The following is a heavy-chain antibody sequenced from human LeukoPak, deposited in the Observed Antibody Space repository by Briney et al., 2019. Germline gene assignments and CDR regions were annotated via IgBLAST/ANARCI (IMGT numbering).Heavy chain of an antibody. CDR1: GFTFSSYS. CDR2: ISSSSSYI. Sequence: PGGSLRLSCAASGFTFSSYSMNWVRQAPGKGLEWVSSISSSSSYIYYADSVKGRFTISRDNAKNSLYLQMNSLRAEDTAVYYCARVWTVAGSRGASFIIPPWGQGTLVTVSS. J-gene: IGHJ4*02. CDR3: ARVWTVAGSRGASFIIPP. D-gene: IGHD6-19*01. V-gene: IGHV3-21*01.